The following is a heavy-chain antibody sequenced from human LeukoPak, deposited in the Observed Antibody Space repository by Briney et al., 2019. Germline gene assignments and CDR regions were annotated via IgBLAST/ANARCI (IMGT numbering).Heavy chain of an antibody. CDR2: ISGSGGST. J-gene: IGHJ4*02. CDR3: AKVPGRYFDWLLHFDY. V-gene: IGHV3-23*01. CDR1: GFTFSSYA. D-gene: IGHD3-9*01. Sequence: GGSLRLSCAASGFTFSSYAMSWVRQAPGKGLEWVSAISGSGGSTYYADSAKGRFTISRDNSKNTLYLQMNSLRAEDTAVYYCAKVPGRYFDWLLHFDYWGQGTLVTVSS.